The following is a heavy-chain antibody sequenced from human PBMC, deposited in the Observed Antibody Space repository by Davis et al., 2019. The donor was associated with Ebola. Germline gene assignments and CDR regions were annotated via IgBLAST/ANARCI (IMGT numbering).Heavy chain of an antibody. V-gene: IGHV4-4*02. D-gene: IGHD2-2*01. J-gene: IGHJ4*02. CDR2: IFHSGSA. Sequence: HLSETLSLTCAVSGDSISSTNWWTWVRQPPGKGLEWVGEIFHSGSANYNPSLKSRVTISVDRSKNHFSLKLSSVTVADTALYYCARTHCNTTRCHTVDYWGQGTLVTVSS. CDR1: GDSISSTNW. CDR3: ARTHCNTTRCHTVDY.